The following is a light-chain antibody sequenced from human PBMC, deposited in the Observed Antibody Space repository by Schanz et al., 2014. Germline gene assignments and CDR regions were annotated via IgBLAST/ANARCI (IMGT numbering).Light chain of an antibody. CDR1: QSISSSY. CDR2: GAS. CDR3: QQRSTWPFTIT. Sequence: EIVLTQSPGTLSLSPGVRATLSCRASQSISSSYFAWYQQKPGQAPRLLIYGASSRAAGIPDRFSGSGSGTDFTLTISRLEPEDFAVYYCQQRSTWPFTITFGPGTKVDIK. V-gene: IGKV3D-20*02. J-gene: IGKJ3*01.